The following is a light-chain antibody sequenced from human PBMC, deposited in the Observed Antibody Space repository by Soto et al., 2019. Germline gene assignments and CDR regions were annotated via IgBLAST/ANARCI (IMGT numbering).Light chain of an antibody. CDR3: SSYTFTFHV. CDR2: EVS. Sequence: QSVLTQPPSASGSPGQSVTISCTGTSRDIGAYNYVSWYQQHPGKAPKLIIYEVSKRPSGVPDRFSGSKSGNTASLTVSGLQSFYEADYYCSSYTFTFHVFGTGTRSPS. CDR1: SRDIGAYNY. J-gene: IGLJ1*01. V-gene: IGLV2-8*01.